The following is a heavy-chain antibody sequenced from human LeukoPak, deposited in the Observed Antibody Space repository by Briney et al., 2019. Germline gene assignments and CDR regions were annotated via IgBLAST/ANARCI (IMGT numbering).Heavy chain of an antibody. CDR2: IRYDAANQ. CDR1: GFDFSNNG. J-gene: IGHJ4*02. D-gene: IGHD6-19*01. Sequence: GGSLRLSCGASGFDFSNNGMHWVRQAPGKGLEWVALIRYDAANQYYADSVKGRFTISRDNSKNTLYLEMDSLRSEDTAIYHCAKDIAVSDSYFDYWGQGTLVTVTS. CDR3: AKDIAVSDSYFDY. V-gene: IGHV3-30*02.